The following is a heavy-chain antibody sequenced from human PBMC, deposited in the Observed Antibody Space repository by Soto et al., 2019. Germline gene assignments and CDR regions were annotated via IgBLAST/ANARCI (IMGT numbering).Heavy chain of an antibody. Sequence: PGGSLRLSCAASGFTFSDYYMSWIRQAPGKGLEWVAVISYDGSNKYYADSVKGRFTISRDNSKNTLYLQMNSLRAEDTAVYYCANLATQSPVDYWGQGTLVTVSS. CDR2: ISYDGSNK. V-gene: IGHV3-30*18. J-gene: IGHJ4*02. CDR3: ANLATQSPVDY. CDR1: GFTFSDYY. D-gene: IGHD2-15*01.